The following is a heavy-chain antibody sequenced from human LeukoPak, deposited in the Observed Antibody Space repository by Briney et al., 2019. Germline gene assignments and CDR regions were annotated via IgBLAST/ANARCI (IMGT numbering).Heavy chain of an antibody. D-gene: IGHD4-17*01. V-gene: IGHV1-2*06. CDR1: GYTFTGYY. J-gene: IGHJ4*02. Sequence: ASVKVSCKASGYTFTGYYMHWVRQAPGQGVEWMGRINPNSGGTNYAQKFQGRVIMTRDTSISTAYMELLRSDDTAVYSCASEGPGDLAYWGQGTLVTVSS. CDR3: ASEGPGDLAY. CDR2: INPNSGGT.